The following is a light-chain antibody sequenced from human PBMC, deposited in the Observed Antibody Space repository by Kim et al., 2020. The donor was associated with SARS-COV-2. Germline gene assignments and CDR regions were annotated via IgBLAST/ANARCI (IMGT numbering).Light chain of an antibody. V-gene: IGLV3-21*04. J-gene: IGLJ3*02. CDR3: QVWDSGRNHGV. CDR2: FDS. Sequence: APGCTTSITVGGDTVDNKSVHWYAHKPAQAPVVVISFDSNRPAGIPGRFSGSNSGDTATLAVSRVEAGDEADYYCQVWDSGRNHGVFGGGTQLTVL. CDR1: TVDNKS.